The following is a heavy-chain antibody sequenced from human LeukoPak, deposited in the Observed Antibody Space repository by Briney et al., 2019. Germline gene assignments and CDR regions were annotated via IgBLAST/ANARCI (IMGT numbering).Heavy chain of an antibody. J-gene: IGHJ3*02. Sequence: SETLSLTCTVSGDSMNSYYWSWIRQSPGERLEWIGYISYSGSTNYSPSLKSRITISVDTSKNPFSLKLISVTAADTAVYYCARGGPNSGGYAGNGFDIWGQGTMVTVSS. D-gene: IGHD3-22*01. V-gene: IGHV4-59*01. CDR3: ARGGPNSGGYAGNGFDI. CDR2: ISYSGST. CDR1: GDSMNSYY.